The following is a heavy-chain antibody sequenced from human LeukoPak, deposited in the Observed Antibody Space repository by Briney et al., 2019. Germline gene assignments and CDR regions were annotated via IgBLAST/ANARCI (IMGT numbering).Heavy chain of an antibody. D-gene: IGHD2-15*01. V-gene: IGHV1-69*05. CDR3: ARNEEWWSPFDY. CDR1: GGTFSSYA. Sequence: SVKVSCKASGGTFSSYAISWVRQAPGQGLEWMGRIIPIFGTAHYAQKFQGRVTLTTDESTRTSYMELSSLRSEDTAVYYCARNEEWWSPFDYWGQGTLVTVSS. J-gene: IGHJ4*02. CDR2: IIPIFGTA.